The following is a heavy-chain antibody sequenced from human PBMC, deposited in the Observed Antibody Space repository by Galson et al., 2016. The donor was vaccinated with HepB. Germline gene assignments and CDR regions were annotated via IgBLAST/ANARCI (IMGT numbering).Heavy chain of an antibody. CDR2: VFNDGTNK. Sequence: SLRLSCAVSGFSFSSYAMHWVRQAPGKGLGWVAVVFNDGTNKYYADSVKGRFTISRDNSKNMVYLQMNSLRAEDTAVYYCAKDHEIIPYYFDYWGQGTLVTVSS. J-gene: IGHJ4*02. D-gene: IGHD2-2*02. CDR3: AKDHEIIPYYFDY. CDR1: GFSFSSYA. V-gene: IGHV3-30*18.